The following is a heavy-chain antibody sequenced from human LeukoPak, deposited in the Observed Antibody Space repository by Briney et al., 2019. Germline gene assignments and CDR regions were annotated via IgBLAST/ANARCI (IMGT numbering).Heavy chain of an antibody. CDR1: GYTLTELS. D-gene: IGHD3-16*02. V-gene: IGHV1-24*01. CDR3: ATARITFGGVTVMPFDY. J-gene: IGHJ4*02. Sequence: EASVKVSCKVSGYTLTELSMHRVRQAPGKGLEWMGGFDPEDGETIYAQKFQGRVTMTEDTSTDTAYMELSSLRSEDTAVYYCATARITFGGVTVMPFDYWGQGTLVTVSP. CDR2: FDPEDGET.